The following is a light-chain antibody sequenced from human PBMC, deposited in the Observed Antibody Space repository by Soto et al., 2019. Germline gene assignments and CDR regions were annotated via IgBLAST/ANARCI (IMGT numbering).Light chain of an antibody. V-gene: IGLV2-8*01. CDR2: EVS. CDR1: SSDVGGYNY. CDR3: SSYAGSNNVV. Sequence: QSALTQPPSASGSPGQSVTISCTGTSSDVGGYNYVSWYQQHPGKAPKLMIYEVSKRPSGVPDRFSGSTSDNTASLTVSGHDAEDEADYYCSSYAGSNNVVFGGGTQLTVL. J-gene: IGLJ2*01.